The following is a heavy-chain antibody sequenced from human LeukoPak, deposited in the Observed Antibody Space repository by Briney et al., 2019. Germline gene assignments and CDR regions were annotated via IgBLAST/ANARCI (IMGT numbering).Heavy chain of an antibody. D-gene: IGHD4-17*01. CDR2: ISSTSSSI. J-gene: IGHJ4*02. V-gene: IGHV3-48*04. CDR1: GVKFISFS. Sequence: GGSLRLSCAASGVKFISFSMNWVRQTPGKGLEWISYISSTSSSIYYAESVRGRFTISRDNAGNSLFLQMDSLTARDAGLWYCPRARGGFLTTVTPRFDLWGQGTLVSVSS. CDR3: PRARGGFLTTVTPRFDL.